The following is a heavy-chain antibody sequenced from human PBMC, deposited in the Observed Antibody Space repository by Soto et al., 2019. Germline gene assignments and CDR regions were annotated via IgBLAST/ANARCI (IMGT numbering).Heavy chain of an antibody. CDR3: ARVINDYTSHQNPPRFDP. CDR1: GFSFSDFY. Sequence: PGGSLRLSCAASGFSFSDFYMTWIRQAPGKGLEWLSYISGNGNIVYYAGSVKGRFTVSRDNAKNSLYLQTNSLTADDTATYYCARVINDYTSHQNPPRFDPWGQGTLVTVSS. V-gene: IGHV3-11*01. D-gene: IGHD4-4*01. J-gene: IGHJ5*02. CDR2: ISGNGNIV.